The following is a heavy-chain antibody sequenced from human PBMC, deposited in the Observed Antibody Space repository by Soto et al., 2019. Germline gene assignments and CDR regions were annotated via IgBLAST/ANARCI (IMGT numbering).Heavy chain of an antibody. CDR1: GFTFCSYS. V-gene: IGHV3-48*02. J-gene: IGHJ4*02. CDR2: ISSSSSTI. Sequence: GWSLRLSCAASGFTFCSYSMNWVRQAPGNGLEWVSYISSSSSTIYYADSVKGRFTISRDNAKNSLYLQMNSLRDEDTAVYYCARSAMIVVGPDYWGQGTLVTVSS. D-gene: IGHD3-22*01. CDR3: ARSAMIVVGPDY.